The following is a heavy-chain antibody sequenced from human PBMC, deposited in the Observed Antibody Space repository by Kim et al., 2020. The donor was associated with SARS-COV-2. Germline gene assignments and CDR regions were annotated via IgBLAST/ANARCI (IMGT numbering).Heavy chain of an antibody. V-gene: IGHV3-49*03. D-gene: IGHD1-1*01. J-gene: IGHJ3*02. Sequence: GGSLRLSCTASGFTFGDYAMSWFRQAPGKGLEWVGFIRSKAYGGTTEYAASVKGRFTISRDDSKSIAYLQMNSLKTEDIAVYYCTRDRSLFVQLERRDAFDIWGQGTMVTVSS. CDR2: IRSKAYGGTT. CDR1: GFTFGDYA. CDR3: TRDRSLFVQLERRDAFDI.